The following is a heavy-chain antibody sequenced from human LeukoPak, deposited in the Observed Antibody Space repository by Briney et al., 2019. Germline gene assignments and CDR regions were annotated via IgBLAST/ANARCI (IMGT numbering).Heavy chain of an antibody. Sequence: GGSLRLSCAASGFTFSSYSMNWVRQAPGKGLEWVSSISSSSSYIYYADSVKCRFTISRDNAKNSLYLQMSSLRAEDTAVYYCARDSGSGWYAGDYWGQGTLVTVSS. CDR2: ISSSSSYI. D-gene: IGHD6-19*01. CDR3: ARDSGSGWYAGDY. CDR1: GFTFSSYS. V-gene: IGHV3-21*01. J-gene: IGHJ4*02.